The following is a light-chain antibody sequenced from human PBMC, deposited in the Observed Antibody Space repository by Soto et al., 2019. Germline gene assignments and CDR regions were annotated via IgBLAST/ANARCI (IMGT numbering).Light chain of an antibody. V-gene: IGKV1-5*01. CDR2: DAS. CDR3: QQYKSYST. CDR1: QSLNSR. J-gene: IGKJ1*01. Sequence: DIQLTQSPSTLSASVGDRVTLTCQASQSLNSRLAWYQQRPGKAPKLLIYDASTLESGVPSRFSGSGSGTEFTLTINNLQPDDLATYICQQYKSYSTFGRGTKVDI.